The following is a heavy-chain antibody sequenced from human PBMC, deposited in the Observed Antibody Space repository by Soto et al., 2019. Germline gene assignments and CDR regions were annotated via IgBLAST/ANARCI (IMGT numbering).Heavy chain of an antibody. D-gene: IGHD3-9*01. CDR2: IYYSGST. CDR1: GGSISSYY. V-gene: IGHV4-59*08. CDR3: ARQGDILTGYYPLYWFDP. Sequence: TLSLTCTVSGGSISSYYWSWIRQPPGKGLEWIGYIYYSGSTYYNPSLKSRVTISVDTSKNQFSLKLSSVTAADTAVYYCARQGDILTGYYPLYWFDPWGQGTLVTVSS. J-gene: IGHJ5*02.